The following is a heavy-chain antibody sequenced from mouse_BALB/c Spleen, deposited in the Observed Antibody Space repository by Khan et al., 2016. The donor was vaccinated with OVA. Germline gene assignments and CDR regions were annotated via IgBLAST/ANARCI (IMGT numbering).Heavy chain of an antibody. J-gene: IGHJ1*01. CDR3: ARGASDWYFDV. V-gene: IGHV9-1*02. Sequence: QIQLVQSGPELKKPGETVKISCKASGYTFTNYGMNWVKQAPGKGLKWMGWINTYTGEPTYTGDFKGRFAFSLETSASTAYLQINNRKKEDMAKYFCARGASDWYFDVWGAGTTVTVSS. CDR1: GYTFTNYG. CDR2: INTYTGEP.